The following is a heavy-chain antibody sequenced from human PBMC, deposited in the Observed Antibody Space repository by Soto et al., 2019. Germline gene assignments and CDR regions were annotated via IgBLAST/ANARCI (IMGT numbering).Heavy chain of an antibody. CDR2: ISGSGGST. Sequence: GGSLRLSCAASGFTFSSYAMSWVRQAPGKGLEWVSAISGSGGSTYYADSVKGRFTISRDNSKNTLYLQMNSLRAEDTAVYYCAKDLHLRRPIDYVNYFDYWGQGTLVTVSS. V-gene: IGHV3-23*01. CDR3: AKDLHLRRPIDYVNYFDY. D-gene: IGHD4-17*01. CDR1: GFTFSSYA. J-gene: IGHJ4*02.